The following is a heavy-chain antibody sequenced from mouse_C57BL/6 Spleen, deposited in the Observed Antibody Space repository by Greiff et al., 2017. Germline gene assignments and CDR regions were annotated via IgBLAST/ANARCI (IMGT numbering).Heavy chain of an antibody. CDR3: TRRLITTVVATDYAMDY. D-gene: IGHD1-1*01. J-gene: IGHJ4*01. Sequence: VQLQQSGAELVRPGASVTLSCKASGYTFTDYEMHWVKQTPVHGLEWIGAIDPETGGTAYNQKFKGKAILTADKSSSTAYMELRSLTSEDSAVYYCTRRLITTVVATDYAMDYWGQGTSVTVSS. V-gene: IGHV1-15*01. CDR2: IDPETGGT. CDR1: GYTFTDYE.